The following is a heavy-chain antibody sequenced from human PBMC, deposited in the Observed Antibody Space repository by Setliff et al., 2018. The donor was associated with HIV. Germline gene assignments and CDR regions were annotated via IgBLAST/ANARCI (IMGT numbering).Heavy chain of an antibody. CDR2: VYHTGST. D-gene: IGHD5-12*01. Sequence: PSETLSLTCIVSGASISSNTWSWIRQAPGKGLQWIGTVYHTGSTIYNPSLQSRVIMSVDTSRNQFSLNVNSLTAADTAVYFCARWGDGYNSYDFWGQGTLVTVSS. V-gene: IGHV4-59*01. CDR3: ARWGDGYNSYDF. CDR1: GASISSNT. J-gene: IGHJ4*02.